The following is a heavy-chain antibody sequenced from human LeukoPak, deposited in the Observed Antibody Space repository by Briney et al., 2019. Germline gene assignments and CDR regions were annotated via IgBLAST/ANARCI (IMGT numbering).Heavy chain of an antibody. Sequence: ASVKVSCKASGYTFTSYGISWLRQAPGQGLEWMGWISAYNGNTNYAQKLQGRVTMTTDTSTSTAYMELRSLRSDDTAVYYCARDRVPYDFWSAPTRYYFDYWGQGTLVTVSS. CDR2: ISAYNGNT. CDR3: ARDRVPYDFWSAPTRYYFDY. D-gene: IGHD3-3*01. CDR1: GYTFTSYG. J-gene: IGHJ4*02. V-gene: IGHV1-18*01.